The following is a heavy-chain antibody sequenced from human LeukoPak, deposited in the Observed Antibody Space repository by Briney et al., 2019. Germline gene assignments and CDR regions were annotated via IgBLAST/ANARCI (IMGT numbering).Heavy chain of an antibody. CDR1: GYTFTSYG. Sequence: GASVKVSSKASGYTFTSYGISWVRQAPGQGLEWMGWISAYNGNTNYAQKLQGRVTMTTDTSTSTAYMELRSLRSDDTAVYYCARGNLARTMVRHPLQHWGQGTLVTVSS. D-gene: IGHD3-10*01. J-gene: IGHJ1*01. CDR2: ISAYNGNT. CDR3: ARGNLARTMVRHPLQH. V-gene: IGHV1-18*01.